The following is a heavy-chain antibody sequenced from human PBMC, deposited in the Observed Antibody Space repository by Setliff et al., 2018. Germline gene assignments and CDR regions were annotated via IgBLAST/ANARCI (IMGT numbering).Heavy chain of an antibody. J-gene: IGHJ5*02. V-gene: IGHV4-61*09. CDR3: ARAGPTVTFFRVLVISWWDP. CDR2: FHTGGST. CDR1: GDSISSGSYY. Sequence: SETLSLTCTVSGDSISSGSYYWTWIRQPAGKGLEWTGHFHTGGSTNYNRSLRGRVSVSVDTSKNQFSLKLSSVTAADTATYYCARAGPTVTFFRVLVISWWDPWGQGSLVTVSS. D-gene: IGHD3-3*01.